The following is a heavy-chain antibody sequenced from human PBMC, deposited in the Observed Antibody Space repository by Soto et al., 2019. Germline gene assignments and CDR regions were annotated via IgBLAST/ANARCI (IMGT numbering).Heavy chain of an antibody. CDR1: GFIFNNYA. CDR3: AKEDTTGSSAYYFDY. Sequence: PGGSLRLSCAASGFIFNNYAMSWVRQAPGKGLEWVSGISGTDGTTYYADSVKGRLTISRDNSKKTLYLQLNSLRAEDTAVYYCAKEDTTGSSAYYFDYWGQGTQVTVSS. V-gene: IGHV3-23*01. D-gene: IGHD3-22*01. J-gene: IGHJ4*02. CDR2: ISGTDGTT.